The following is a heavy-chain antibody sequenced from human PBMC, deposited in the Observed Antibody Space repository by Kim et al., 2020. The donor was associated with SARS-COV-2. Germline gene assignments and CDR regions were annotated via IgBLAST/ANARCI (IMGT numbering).Heavy chain of an antibody. CDR3: ARAIVVVTDHYGMDV. D-gene: IGHD2-21*02. Sequence: DSVKGRFTISRDNAKNSLYLQMNSLRAEDTAVYYCARAIVVVTDHYGMDVWGQGTTVTVSS. V-gene: IGHV3-21*01. J-gene: IGHJ6*02.